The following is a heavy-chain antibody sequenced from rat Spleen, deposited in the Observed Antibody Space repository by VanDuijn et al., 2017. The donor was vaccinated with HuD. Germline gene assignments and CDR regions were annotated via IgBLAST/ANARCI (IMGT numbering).Heavy chain of an antibody. CDR3: TRDGYYDGSSPGFAY. J-gene: IGHJ3*01. Sequence: EVQLVESGGGLVQPGRSLKLSCAASGFTFSNTGMVWVRQTPTKGLEWVASISSGGLDTNYPDSVKGRFTISRDNAKSTLYLQMNSLRSEDTATYYCTRDGYYDGSSPGFAYWGQGTLVTVSS. V-gene: IGHV5S13*01. CDR1: GFTFSNTG. CDR2: ISSGGLDT. D-gene: IGHD1-12*02.